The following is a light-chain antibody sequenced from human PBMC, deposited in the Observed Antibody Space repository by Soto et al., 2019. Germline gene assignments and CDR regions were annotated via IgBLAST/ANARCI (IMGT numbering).Light chain of an antibody. CDR1: SGSIASNY. J-gene: IGLJ3*02. CDR3: QSFHSYQGV. V-gene: IGLV6-57*03. CDR2: EDN. Sequence: NFMLTQPHSVSESPGKTVTISCTRSSGSIASNYVQWYQQRPGSAPTTVIYEDNERPSGVPDRFSGSIDSSSNSASLTISGLKTEDEADYYCQSFHSYQGVFGGGTQLTVL.